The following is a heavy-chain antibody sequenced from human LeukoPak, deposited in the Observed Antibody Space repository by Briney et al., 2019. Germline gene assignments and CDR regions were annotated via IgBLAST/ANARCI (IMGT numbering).Heavy chain of an antibody. CDR2: ISSSGSTI. Sequence: GGSLRLSCAASGFTFSSYEMNWVRQAPGKGLEWVSYISSSGSTIYYADSAKGRFTISRDNAKNSLYLQMNSLRAEDTAVYYCAREDGWVVPAANRNFDYWGQGTLVTVSS. CDR3: AREDGWVVPAANRNFDY. J-gene: IGHJ4*02. D-gene: IGHD2-2*01. V-gene: IGHV3-48*03. CDR1: GFTFSSYE.